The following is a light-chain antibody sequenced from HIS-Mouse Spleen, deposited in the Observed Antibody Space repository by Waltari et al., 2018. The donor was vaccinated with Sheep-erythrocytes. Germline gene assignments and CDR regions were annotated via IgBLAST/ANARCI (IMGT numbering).Light chain of an antibody. Sequence: QSALTQPRSVSGSPGQSVTISCTGTSSDVGGYNYVSWYQQHQGKAPKLMIYDDSPRTSGVPDRFSGSKSGNTASLTISGLQAEDEADYYCCSYAGSYNHVFATGTKVTVL. J-gene: IGLJ1*01. CDR3: CSYAGSYNHV. V-gene: IGLV2-11*01. CDR1: SSDVGGYNY. CDR2: DDS.